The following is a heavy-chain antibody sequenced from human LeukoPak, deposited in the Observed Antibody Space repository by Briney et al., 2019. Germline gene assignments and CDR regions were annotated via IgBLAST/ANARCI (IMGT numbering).Heavy chain of an antibody. D-gene: IGHD2-15*01. CDR2: ISPSGGST. CDR1: GYTFTSCY. CDR3: ARVGSCFSCLELDP. Sequence: ASVNVSCTASGYTFTSCYMHWVRQAPGQGLEWMGIISPSGGSTSYAQKFQGRVTMTRDMSTSTVYMELSSLRSEDTAVYYCARVGSCFSCLELDPWGQGTLVTVSS. V-gene: IGHV1-46*01. J-gene: IGHJ5*02.